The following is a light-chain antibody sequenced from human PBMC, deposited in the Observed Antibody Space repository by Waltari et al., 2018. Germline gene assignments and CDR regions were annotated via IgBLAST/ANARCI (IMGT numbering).Light chain of an antibody. CDR3: QQRSSWTPHT. V-gene: IGKV3-11*01. Sequence: EIVLPQSPATLSLSPGETATLSCRASQSVGTYLAWYQQKPGQAPRLLIYDASNRATGIPDRFRGSGSRTDFTLTIGSLEPEDFAVYYCQQRSSWTPHTFGQGARLEIK. J-gene: IGKJ2*01. CDR1: QSVGTY. CDR2: DAS.